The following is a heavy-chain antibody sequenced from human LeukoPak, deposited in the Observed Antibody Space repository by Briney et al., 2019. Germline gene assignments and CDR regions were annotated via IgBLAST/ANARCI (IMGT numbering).Heavy chain of an antibody. V-gene: IGHV3-74*01. CDR2: IARDGSST. Sequence: GGSLRLSCAASGFTFSSYWMNWVRQALGKGLVWVSRIARDGSSTTYADSVKGRFSISRDNAKNTLYLQMNSLRPEDTALYYCVKDMNPGGADVWGQGTTVTVSS. D-gene: IGHD3-10*01. CDR1: GFTFSSYW. CDR3: VKDMNPGGADV. J-gene: IGHJ6*02.